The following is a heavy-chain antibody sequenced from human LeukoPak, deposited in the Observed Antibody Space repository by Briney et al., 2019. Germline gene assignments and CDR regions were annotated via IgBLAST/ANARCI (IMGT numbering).Heavy chain of an antibody. J-gene: IGHJ2*01. V-gene: IGHV4-39*07. Sequence: ASETLSLTCTVSGGSVSSGSYYWGWIRQPPGKGLEWIGNIYYSGSTYYNPSLKSRVTISVDTSKNQFSLKLSSVTAADTAVYYCARASFYGDYRHWYFDLWGRGTLVTVSS. D-gene: IGHD4-17*01. CDR3: ARASFYGDYRHWYFDL. CDR1: GGSVSSGSYY. CDR2: IYYSGST.